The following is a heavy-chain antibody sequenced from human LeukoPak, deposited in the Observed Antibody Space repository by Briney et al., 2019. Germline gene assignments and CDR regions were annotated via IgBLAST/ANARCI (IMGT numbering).Heavy chain of an antibody. V-gene: IGHV3-7*01. CDR1: GFTFSSYW. CDR3: AREPYYDFWSGYSPSYFDY. CDR2: IKQDGSEK. J-gene: IGHJ4*02. D-gene: IGHD3-3*01. Sequence: PGGSLRLSCAASGFTFSSYWMNWVRQAPGKGLEWVANIKQDGSEKYYVDSVKGRFTISRDNAKNSLYLQMNSLGAEDTAVYYCAREPYYDFWSGYSPSYFDYWGQGTLVTVSS.